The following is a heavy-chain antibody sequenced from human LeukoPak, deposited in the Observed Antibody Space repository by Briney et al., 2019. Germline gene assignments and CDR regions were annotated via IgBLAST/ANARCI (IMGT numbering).Heavy chain of an antibody. J-gene: IGHJ6*03. V-gene: IGHV3-48*01. Sequence: GGSLRLSCAASGFTFSSYSLNWVRQAPGKGLDWVSYISSSSTIYYADSVKGRFTISRDNAKNSLYLQMNSLRAEDTAVYYCARGRSYYYYMDVWGKGTTVTVSS. CDR1: GFTFSSYS. CDR3: ARGRSYYYYMDV. CDR2: ISSSSTI.